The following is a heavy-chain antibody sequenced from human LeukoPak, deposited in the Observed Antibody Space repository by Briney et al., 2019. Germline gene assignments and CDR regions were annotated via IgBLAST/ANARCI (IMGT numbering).Heavy chain of an antibody. D-gene: IGHD4-17*01. CDR2: IIPIFGTA. J-gene: IGHJ4*02. V-gene: IGHV1-69*05. CDR1: GGTFSSYA. Sequence: SVKVSCKASGGTFSSYAITWVRQAPGQGLEWMGRIIPIFGTANYAQNFQGRVTITTDESTSTAYMELSSLRSEDTAVYYCARVTHDYGDQGGYWGQGTLVTVSP. CDR3: ARVTHDYGDQGGY.